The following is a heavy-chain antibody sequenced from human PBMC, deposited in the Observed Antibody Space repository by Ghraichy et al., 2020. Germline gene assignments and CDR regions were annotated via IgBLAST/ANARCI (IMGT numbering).Heavy chain of an antibody. CDR1: GFTFSSYA. CDR2: ISSGSSGT. CDR3: AKALAAAGDS. D-gene: IGHD6-13*01. Sequence: LSLTCATSGFTFSSYAMTWVRQAPGKGLEWLSAISSGSSGTYYAGSVKGRFTISRDNSRNTLYLQMNSLRAEDTAVYYCAKALAAAGDSWGQGTLVTVSS. V-gene: IGHV3-23*01. J-gene: IGHJ4*02.